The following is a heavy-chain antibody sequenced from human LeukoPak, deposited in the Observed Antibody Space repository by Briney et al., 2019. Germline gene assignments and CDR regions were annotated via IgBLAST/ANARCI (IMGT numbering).Heavy chain of an antibody. V-gene: IGHV1-2*02. D-gene: IGHD3-22*01. J-gene: IGHJ4*02. CDR1: GYTFTGYY. CDR2: INPNSGGT. CDR3: ARAGFGYYYDSSGFYNY. Sequence: ASVKVSCKASGYTFTGYYMHWVRQAPGQGLEWMGWINPNSGGTNYAQKFQGRVTMTRDTSINTAYMELSRLRSDDTAVYYCARAGFGYYYDSSGFYNYWGQGTLVTVSS.